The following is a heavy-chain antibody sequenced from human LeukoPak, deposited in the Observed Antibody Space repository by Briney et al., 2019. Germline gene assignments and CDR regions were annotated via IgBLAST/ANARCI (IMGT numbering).Heavy chain of an antibody. CDR1: GDSISSGGYS. J-gene: IGHJ3*02. CDR3: ARPQWLARYDAFDI. Sequence: SETLSLTCTVSGDSISSGGYSWTWIRQHPGKGLEWIGYIYHTGSAYYHPSLKSRLSISIDTSKSQFSLRLSSVTAADTAVYYCARPQWLARYDAFDIWGQGTMVTVSS. D-gene: IGHD6-19*01. CDR2: IYHTGSA. V-gene: IGHV4-31*03.